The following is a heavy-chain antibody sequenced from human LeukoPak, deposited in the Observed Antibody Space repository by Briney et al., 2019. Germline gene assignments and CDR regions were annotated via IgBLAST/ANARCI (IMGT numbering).Heavy chain of an antibody. CDR2: IKEDGSAK. J-gene: IGHJ5*02. CDR1: GFNFGNFA. CDR3: ARDKAYNSFDP. V-gene: IGHV3-7*01. Sequence: GGSLRLSCVASGFNFGNFAVTWVRQAPGKGLEWVANIKEDGSAKNYVDFVKGRFTISRDNAKSELYLQMNSLRAEDTAVYYCARDKAYNSFDPWGQGTLVIVSS. D-gene: IGHD1-14*01.